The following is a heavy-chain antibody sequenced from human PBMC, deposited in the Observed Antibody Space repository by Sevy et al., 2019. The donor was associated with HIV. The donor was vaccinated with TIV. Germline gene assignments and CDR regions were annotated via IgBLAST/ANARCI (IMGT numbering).Heavy chain of an antibody. D-gene: IGHD3-3*01. V-gene: IGHV1-2*02. CDR3: ARESYDFWTGPVDYDYGMDV. CDR1: GYTISDSGYY. Sequence: ASVKVSCKASGYTISDSGYYVHWVRQAPGQGLEWMGWINPKSGATNYAQKFQGRVTMTRDTSVSTANMELNRLTSDDTAVYYCARESYDFWTGPVDYDYGMDVWGQGTTVTVSS. J-gene: IGHJ6*02. CDR2: INPKSGAT.